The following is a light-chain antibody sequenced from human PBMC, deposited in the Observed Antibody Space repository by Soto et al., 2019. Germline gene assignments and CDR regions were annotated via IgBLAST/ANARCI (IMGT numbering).Light chain of an antibody. J-gene: IGLJ1*01. CDR1: SSNIGSNT. CDR2: SNN. CDR3: AGWDDRLNGYV. V-gene: IGLV1-44*01. Sequence: QSVLTQPPSASGTPGQRVTISCSGSSSNIGSNTVNWYQQLPGTAPKLLIYSNNQRPSGVPDRFSGSKSGTSASLAISGLSSEDEADYYCAGWDDRLNGYVFGTGTKLTVL.